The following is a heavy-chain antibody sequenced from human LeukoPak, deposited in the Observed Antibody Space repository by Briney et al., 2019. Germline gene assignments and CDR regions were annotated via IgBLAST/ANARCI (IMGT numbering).Heavy chain of an antibody. J-gene: IGHJ4*02. Sequence: ASLKVSCKAPGYTFTSFVMNWVRPAPGEGVGWMGRMNPSSGEAGYAQKFPGRVTTTRNTAISTAYLELSSLTSEDTAVYFGTRFYENCGGQGCLVTVS. CDR1: GYTFTSFV. D-gene: IGHD3-16*01. V-gene: IGHV1-8*01. CDR3: TRFYENC. CDR2: MNPSSGEA.